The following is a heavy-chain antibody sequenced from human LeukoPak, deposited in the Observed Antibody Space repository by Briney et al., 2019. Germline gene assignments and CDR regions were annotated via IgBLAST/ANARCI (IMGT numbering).Heavy chain of an antibody. Sequence: GGSLRLSCAASGFTFSNAWMSWVRQAPGKGLEWVGRIKSKTDGGTTDYAAPVKGRFTISRDDSKNTLYLQMNSLKTEDTAVYYRTTDPYYDSSGYYYWGQGTLVTVSS. CDR1: GFTFSNAW. CDR2: IKSKTDGGTT. D-gene: IGHD3-22*01. CDR3: TTDPYYDSSGYYY. J-gene: IGHJ4*02. V-gene: IGHV3-15*01.